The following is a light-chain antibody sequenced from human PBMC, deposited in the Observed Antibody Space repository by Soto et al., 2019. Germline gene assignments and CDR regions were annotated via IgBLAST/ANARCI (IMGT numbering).Light chain of an antibody. V-gene: IGLV1-51*02. CDR1: SSSIGDNY. CDR2: END. CDR3: PTWDGSLTTVV. Sequence: QSVLTQPPSVSAAPGQKVTISCSGSSSSIGDNYVSWYQHLPGTAPKLLIYENDKRPSGTPDRFSGSKSGTSATLGITGLPTGDEADYYCPTWDGSLTTVVFGGGTKLTVL. J-gene: IGLJ2*01.